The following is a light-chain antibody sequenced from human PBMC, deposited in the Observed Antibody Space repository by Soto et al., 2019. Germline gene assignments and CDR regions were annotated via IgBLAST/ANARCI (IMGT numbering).Light chain of an antibody. V-gene: IGKV3D-20*02. CDR1: QSVSSSY. CDR3: QHRNNRPFS. Sequence: LTQSPGTLSLSPGERATLSCRASQSVSSSYVAWYQQQPGQAPRLLIYDASNRATGLPARFSGSGSGTDFTLTISGLEPEDFANYYCQHRNNRPFSFGPGTKVDIK. J-gene: IGKJ3*01. CDR2: DAS.